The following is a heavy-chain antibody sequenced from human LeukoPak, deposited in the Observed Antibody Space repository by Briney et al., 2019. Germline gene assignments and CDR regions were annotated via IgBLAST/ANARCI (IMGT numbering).Heavy chain of an antibody. D-gene: IGHD4-17*01. CDR2: IYYSGST. CDR3: ARHPMTTVTRAPGADFDY. Sequence: SETLSLTCTVSGGSIGSSSYYWGWIRQPPGKGLEWIGSIYYSGSTYYNPSLKSRVTISVDTSKNQFSLKLSSVTAADTAVYYCARHPMTTVTRAPGADFDYWGQGTLVTVSS. J-gene: IGHJ4*02. CDR1: GGSIGSSSYY. V-gene: IGHV4-39*01.